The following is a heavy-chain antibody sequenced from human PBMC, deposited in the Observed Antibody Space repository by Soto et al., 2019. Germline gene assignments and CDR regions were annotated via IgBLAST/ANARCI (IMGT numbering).Heavy chain of an antibody. CDR1: GDSVSSNSAA. CDR3: ARGNGSSWYIHYYYGMDV. Sequence: SQTLSLTCAISGDSVSSNSAAWNWIRPSQSRGLEWLGRTYYRSKWYNDYAVSVKSRITINPDKSKNQLSLQLNSVTPEDTAVYYCARGNGSSWYIHYYYGMDVWGQGTTVTVSS. D-gene: IGHD6-13*01. CDR2: TYYRSKWYN. J-gene: IGHJ6*02. V-gene: IGHV6-1*01.